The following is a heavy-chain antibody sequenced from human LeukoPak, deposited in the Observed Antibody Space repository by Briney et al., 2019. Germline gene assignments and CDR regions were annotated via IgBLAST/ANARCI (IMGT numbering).Heavy chain of an antibody. CDR3: TSAEATYCAGDCLIVSSGMDV. CDR2: IYYSVST. V-gene: IGHV4-59*08. CDR1: GGSISSYY. D-gene: IGHD2-21*02. J-gene: IGHJ6*02. Sequence: SETLSLTCTVSGGSISSYYWSWIRQPPGKGLEYIGYIYYSVSTNYIPSLKSRVTISVDTSKNQFSLKLSSVTAADTAVYYCTSAEATYCAGDCLIVSSGMDVWGQGTTVTVSS.